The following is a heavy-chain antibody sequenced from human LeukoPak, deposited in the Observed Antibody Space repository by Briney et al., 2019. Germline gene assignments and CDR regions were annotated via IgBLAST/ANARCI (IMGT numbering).Heavy chain of an antibody. J-gene: IGHJ4*02. V-gene: IGHV7-4-1*02. CDR1: GYTFSSCA. CDR3: AIHPSDSSGYFSY. Sequence: ASVKVSCKASGYTFSSCAINWVRQAPGQGLEYMGWIDTKTGNPTYAQGFTGRFVFSLDTSVSTAYLQISSLRAEDTAVYYCAIHPSDSSGYFSYWGQGALVTVSS. D-gene: IGHD3-22*01. CDR2: IDTKTGNP.